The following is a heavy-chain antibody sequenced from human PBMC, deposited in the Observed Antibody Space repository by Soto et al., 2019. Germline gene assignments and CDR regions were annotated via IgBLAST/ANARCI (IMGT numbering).Heavy chain of an antibody. Sequence: PGGSLRLSCAASGFTFSSYGMHWVRQAPGKGLEWVAVISYDGSNKYYADSVKGRFTISRDNSKNTLYLQMNSLRAEDTAVYYCAKVAEVAGYCSSTSSPTPHGRDVWGQGTTFPFSS. CDR3: AKVAEVAGYCSSTSSPTPHGRDV. J-gene: IGHJ6*02. V-gene: IGHV3-30*18. CDR2: ISYDGSNK. CDR1: GFTFSSYG. D-gene: IGHD2-2*01.